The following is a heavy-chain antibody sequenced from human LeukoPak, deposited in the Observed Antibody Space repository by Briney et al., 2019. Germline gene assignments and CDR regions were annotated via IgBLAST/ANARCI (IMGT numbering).Heavy chain of an antibody. Sequence: SETLSLTCAVYIDSFSNYHWNWIRQTPAKGMEWIGEVNESGGTNISPSLRSRVILSVDTSMNQFSLKLISVTVADTAIYYCARGQGATVPQVGKNWFDPWGQGTRVTVSS. CDR1: IDSFSNYH. CDR3: ARGQGATVPQVGKNWFDP. CDR2: VNESGGT. V-gene: IGHV4-34*01. D-gene: IGHD1-26*01. J-gene: IGHJ5*02.